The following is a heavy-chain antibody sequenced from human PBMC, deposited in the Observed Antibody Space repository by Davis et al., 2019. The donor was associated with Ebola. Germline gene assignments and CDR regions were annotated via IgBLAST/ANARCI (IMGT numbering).Heavy chain of an antibody. CDR1: GDSVPSNSVA. V-gene: IGHV6-1*01. CDR3: ARDESIAVAGPRGWFDP. CDR2: TYYRSKLYN. Sequence: SQTPSLTCAISGDSVPSNSVAWNWIRQSPSRGIEWRGRTYYRSKLYNDYAVSVKSRVTIIPDTSKNQFYLQLNSVPPEDAAVYYCARDESIAVAGPRGWFDPWGQGTLVTVSS. J-gene: IGHJ5*02. D-gene: IGHD6-19*01.